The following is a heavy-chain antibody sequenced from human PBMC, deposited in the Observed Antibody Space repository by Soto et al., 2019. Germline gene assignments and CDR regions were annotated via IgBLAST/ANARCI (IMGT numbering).Heavy chain of an antibody. CDR3: ARERIAADGPYYYYYGMDV. V-gene: IGHV3-33*01. J-gene: IGHJ6*02. CDR2: IWYDGSNK. D-gene: IGHD6-13*01. CDR1: GFTFSSYG. Sequence: QVQLVESGGGVVQPGRSLRLSCAASGFTFSSYGMHWVRQAPGKGLEWVAVIWYDGSNKYYADSVKGRFTISRDNSKNTLYLQMNSLRAADTAVYYCARERIAADGPYYYYYGMDVWGQGTTVTVSS.